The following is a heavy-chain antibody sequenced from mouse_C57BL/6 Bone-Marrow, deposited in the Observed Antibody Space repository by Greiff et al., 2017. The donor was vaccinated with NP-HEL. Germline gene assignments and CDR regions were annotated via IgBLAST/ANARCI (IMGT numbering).Heavy chain of an antibody. Sequence: VQLQQPGAELVKPGASVKLSCKASGYTFTSYWMQWVKQRPGQGLEWIGEIDPSDSYTNYNQKFKGKATLTVDTSSSTAYMQLSSLTSEDSAVYYCARRFHYYGSSPFAYWGQGTLVTVSA. CDR3: ARRFHYYGSSPFAY. CDR1: GYTFTSYW. V-gene: IGHV1-50*01. CDR2: IDPSDSYT. D-gene: IGHD1-1*01. J-gene: IGHJ3*01.